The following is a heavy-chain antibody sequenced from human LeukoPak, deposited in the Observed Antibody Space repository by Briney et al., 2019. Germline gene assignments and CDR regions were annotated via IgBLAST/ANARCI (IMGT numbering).Heavy chain of an antibody. Sequence: MSSETLSLTCTVSGASIISNIYYGCWIRQPPGKSLEWIGSTHYSGNTYYNPSLKRRVTISVDTSKNQFSLKLSSVTAADTAVYYCARQKTGTYYYDSSGSRLGPFWDYWGQGTLVTVSS. V-gene: IGHV4-39*01. CDR3: ARQKTGTYYYDSSGSRLGPFWDY. CDR1: GASIISNIYY. CDR2: THYSGNT. J-gene: IGHJ4*02. D-gene: IGHD3-22*01.